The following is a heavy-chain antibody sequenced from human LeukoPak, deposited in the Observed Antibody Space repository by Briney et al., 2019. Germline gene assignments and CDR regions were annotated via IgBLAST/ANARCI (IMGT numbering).Heavy chain of an antibody. CDR2: IKQDGSEK. D-gene: IGHD6-13*01. CDR1: GFTFGTYW. CDR3: ARVGQYSSSWYFDY. Sequence: HPGGSLRLSCAASGFTFGTYWMSWVRQAPGKGLEWVAIIKQDGSEKYYVDSVKGRFTISRDNAKNSLYLQMNSLRGEDTAVYYCARVGQYSSSWYFDYWGQGTPVTVSS. V-gene: IGHV3-7*01. J-gene: IGHJ4*02.